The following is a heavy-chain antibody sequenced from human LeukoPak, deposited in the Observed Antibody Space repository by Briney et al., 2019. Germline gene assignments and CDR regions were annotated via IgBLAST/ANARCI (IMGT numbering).Heavy chain of an antibody. CDR1: GFTFSSYG. Sequence: GGSLRLSCAASGFTFSSYGMHWVRQAPGKGLEWVAFIRYDGSNKYYADSVKGRFTISRDNSKNTLYLQMNSLRAEDTAVYYCAKVRWGSDNALDSWDQGTLVTGSS. CDR3: AKVRWGSDNALDS. D-gene: IGHD3-16*01. V-gene: IGHV3-30*02. CDR2: IRYDGSNK. J-gene: IGHJ4*02.